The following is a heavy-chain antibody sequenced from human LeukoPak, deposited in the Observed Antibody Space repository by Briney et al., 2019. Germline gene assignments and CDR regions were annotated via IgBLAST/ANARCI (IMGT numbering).Heavy chain of an antibody. CDR1: GGSFSGYY. Sequence: SETLSLTCAVYGGSFSGYYWSWLRQPPGKGLEWFGEINHSGSTNYNPSLKSRVTISVDTSKNQFSLKLSSVSAADTAVYYCAREGGGYCSSTSCLPNSFDPWGQGTLVTVSS. CDR3: AREGGGYCSSTSCLPNSFDP. V-gene: IGHV4-34*01. D-gene: IGHD2-2*03. CDR2: INHSGST. J-gene: IGHJ5*02.